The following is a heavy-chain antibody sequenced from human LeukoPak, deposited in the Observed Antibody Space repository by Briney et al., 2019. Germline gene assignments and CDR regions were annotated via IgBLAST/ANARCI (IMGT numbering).Heavy chain of an antibody. V-gene: IGHV3-21*01. J-gene: IGHJ6*03. Sequence: GGSLRLSCEASGFTFSTYNMNWVRQAPGKRLEWVSSITSSSSYAFYADSVKGRFTISRDNAKGSLYLQMNNLRAEDTAVYYCARDPYSGHYGNDYYYYMDVWGKGTTVTISS. CDR2: ITSSSSYA. CDR3: ARDPYSGHYGNDYYYYMDV. D-gene: IGHD5-12*01. CDR1: GFTFSTYN.